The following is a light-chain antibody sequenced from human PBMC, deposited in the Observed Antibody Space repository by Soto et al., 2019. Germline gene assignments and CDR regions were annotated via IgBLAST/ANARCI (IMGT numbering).Light chain of an antibody. V-gene: IGKV3-15*01. CDR3: QHYNNWPSGYT. CDR2: AAS. Sequence: ETVLTQSPASLSVSPGERATLSCRASQSVRSNLAWYQQKPGQAPRLLIYAASTRATGVPARFSGSGSGTEFTLTISSLQSEDFAVYYCQHYNNWPSGYTFGQGTKLEIK. CDR1: QSVRSN. J-gene: IGKJ2*01.